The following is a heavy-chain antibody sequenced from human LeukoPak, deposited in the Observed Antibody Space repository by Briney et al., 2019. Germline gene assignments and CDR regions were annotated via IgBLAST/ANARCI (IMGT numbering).Heavy chain of an antibody. V-gene: IGHV3-7*04. CDR2: IKEDGSEK. CDR1: GFTFSSYW. CDR3: ARDYDYVWGSYRYFYFDY. Sequence: GGSLRLSCAASGFTFSSYWMSWGRQAPGKGLEWVANIKEDGSEKYYVDSVKGRFTISRDNAKNSLYLQMNSLRAEDTAVYYCARDYDYVWGSYRYFYFDYWGQGTLVTVSS. J-gene: IGHJ4*02. D-gene: IGHD3-16*02.